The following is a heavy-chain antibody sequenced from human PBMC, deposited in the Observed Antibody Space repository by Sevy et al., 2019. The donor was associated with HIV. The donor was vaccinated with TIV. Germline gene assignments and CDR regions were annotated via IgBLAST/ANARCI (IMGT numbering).Heavy chain of an antibody. CDR2: ISFNGGNK. D-gene: IGHD3-16*02. CDR1: GFPFTTYA. CDR3: ARDVSGGERLGQLSAYFDF. Sequence: GGSLRLSCAASGFPFTTYAVHWVRQAPGKGLEWLAVISFNGGNKFHADSVRDRFTISRDNSENTMYLQMNSLRVEDTAMYYCARDVSGGERLGQLSAYFDFWGQRTLVTVSS. J-gene: IGHJ4*02. V-gene: IGHV3-30-3*01.